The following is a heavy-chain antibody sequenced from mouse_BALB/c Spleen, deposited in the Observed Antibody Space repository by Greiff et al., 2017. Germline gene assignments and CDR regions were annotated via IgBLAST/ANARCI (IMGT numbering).Heavy chain of an antibody. D-gene: IGHD1-2*01. Sequence: EVHLVESGPGLVKPSQSLSLTCTVTGYSITSDYAWNWIRQFPGNKLEWMGYISYSGSTSYNPSLKSRISITRDTSKNQFFLQLNSVPTEDTATYYCARWGPTTATSAFFAYWGQGTLVTVSA. CDR1: GYSITSDYA. CDR2: ISYSGST. J-gene: IGHJ3*01. CDR3: ARWGPTTATSAFFAY. V-gene: IGHV3-2*02.